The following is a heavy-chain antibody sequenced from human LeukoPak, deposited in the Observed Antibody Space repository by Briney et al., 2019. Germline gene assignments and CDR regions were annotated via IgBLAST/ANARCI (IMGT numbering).Heavy chain of an antibody. CDR2: ISYDGSNK. V-gene: IGHV3-30*18. CDR1: GFTFSSYG. Sequence: GRSLRLSCAASGFTFSSYGMHWVRQAPGKGLEWVAVISYDGSNKYYADSVKSRFTISRDNSKNTLYLQMNSLRAEDTAVYYCAKGSVAEAYTFDYWGQGTLVTVSS. CDR3: AKGSVAEAYTFDY. J-gene: IGHJ4*02. D-gene: IGHD6-13*01.